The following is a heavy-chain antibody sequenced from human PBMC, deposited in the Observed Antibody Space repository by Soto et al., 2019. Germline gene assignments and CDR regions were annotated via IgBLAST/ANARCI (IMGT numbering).Heavy chain of an antibody. CDR3: AKSLSTAVNYCLDV. CDR2: ISDDGDST. V-gene: IGHV3-23*01. J-gene: IGHJ6*02. CDR1: GFTFSDNA. D-gene: IGHD2-2*01. Sequence: EVQLLESGGGLVQPGGSLRLSCGASGFTFSDNAMTWVRQAPGKGLEWVSSISDDGDSTYYADSVKGRFAVSRDNSKNTLFLHMNSLGAEDTAVYYCAKSLSTAVNYCLDVWGQGTSVTVSS.